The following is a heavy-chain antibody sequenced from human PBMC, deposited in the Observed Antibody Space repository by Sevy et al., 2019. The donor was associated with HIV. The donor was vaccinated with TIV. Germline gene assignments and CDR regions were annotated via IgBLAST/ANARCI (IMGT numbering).Heavy chain of an antibody. CDR1: GFTFSIYT. V-gene: IGHV3-23*01. Sequence: GSLRLSCAASGFTFSIYTMSWVRQAPGKGLEWVSTFCFGGSKIYYADSVKARFTISRDNSRNTVYLQMNSLRADDTAVYYCAREGCTQPHDYWGQGTLVTVSS. CDR2: FCFGGSKI. J-gene: IGHJ4*02. CDR3: AREGCTQPHDY. D-gene: IGHD2-8*01.